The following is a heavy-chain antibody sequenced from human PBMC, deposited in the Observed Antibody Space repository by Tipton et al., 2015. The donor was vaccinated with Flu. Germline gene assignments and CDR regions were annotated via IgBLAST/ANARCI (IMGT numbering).Heavy chain of an antibody. V-gene: IGHV4-38-2*01. CDR1: GDSIRSDYF. J-gene: IGHJ4*02. Sequence: TLSLTCVVSGDSIRSDYFWGWIRQPPGKGLEWIATIHRSGSTKYNPSLKSRLTISVDTSKNQFSLRLSSVTAADTAVYYCARHTGDSVRGVIDYWGEGTLVTVSS. CDR3: ARHTGDSVRGVIDY. D-gene: IGHD3-10*02. CDR2: IHRSGST.